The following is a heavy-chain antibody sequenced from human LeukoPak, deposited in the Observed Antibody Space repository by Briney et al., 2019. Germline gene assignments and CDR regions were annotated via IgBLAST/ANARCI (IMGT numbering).Heavy chain of an antibody. CDR1: GYRFTSYW. J-gene: IGHJ5*02. CDR2: IYPGDSET. V-gene: IGHV5-51*01. CDR3: ARLAGGDCHLSPDWCWFDP. D-gene: IGHD2-21*02. Sequence: GESLKISCKGSGYRFTSYWIGWVRQMPGKGLEWMGIIYPGDSETRYSPSFQGQVTISADKSISTAYLQWSSLKASDTAMYYCARLAGGDCHLSPDWCWFDPWGQGTLVTVSS.